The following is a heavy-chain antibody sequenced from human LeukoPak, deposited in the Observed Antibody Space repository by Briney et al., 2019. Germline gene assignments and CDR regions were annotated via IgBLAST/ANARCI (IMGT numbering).Heavy chain of an antibody. J-gene: IGHJ5*02. CDR2: ISSSSSYI. Sequence: GGSLRLSCAASGFTVSSNYMSWVRQAPGKGLEWVSSISSSSSYIYYADSVKGRFTISRDNAKNSLYLQMNSLRAEDTAVYYCARDRRGQQLVLWFDPWGQGTLVTVSS. V-gene: IGHV3-21*01. CDR3: ARDRRGQQLVLWFDP. CDR1: GFTVSSNY. D-gene: IGHD6-13*01.